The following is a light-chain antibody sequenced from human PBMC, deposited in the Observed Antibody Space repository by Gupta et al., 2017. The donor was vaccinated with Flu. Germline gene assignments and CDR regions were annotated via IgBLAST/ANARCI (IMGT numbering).Light chain of an antibody. CDR2: DNH. V-gene: IGLV1-51*01. CDR1: SSNIGNNH. Sequence: QSVLTQPPSVSAAPGQKVTISCSGSSSNIGNNHVSWYQQFPGTAPRLLIYDNHNRPSGIPDRFSGSKSGTSATLGSTGLQTGDEADYYCEAGDDSRIDVVFGGGTKLTVL. CDR3: EAGDDSRIDVV. J-gene: IGLJ2*01.